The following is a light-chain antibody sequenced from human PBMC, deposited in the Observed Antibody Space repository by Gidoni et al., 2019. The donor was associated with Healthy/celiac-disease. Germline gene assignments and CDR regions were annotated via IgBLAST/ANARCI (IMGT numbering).Light chain of an antibody. V-gene: IGKV1-5*03. CDR3: QQYNSYSPLT. Sequence: DIQMTQSPSTLSASVVDRVTITCRASQSISSWLAWYQQKPGKAPKLLIYKASSLESGVPSRFSGSGSGTEFTLTISSLQPDDFATYYCQQYNSYSPLTFGQGTKVEIK. J-gene: IGKJ1*01. CDR1: QSISSW. CDR2: KAS.